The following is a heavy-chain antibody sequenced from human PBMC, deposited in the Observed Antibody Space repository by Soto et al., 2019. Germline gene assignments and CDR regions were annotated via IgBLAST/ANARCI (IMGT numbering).Heavy chain of an antibody. J-gene: IGHJ5*02. CDR3: ARDPRFDYDFWSVFGP. V-gene: IGHV1-18*01. Sequence: GASVKVSCKASGYTFTSYGISWVQKAPGQGLEWMGWISAYNGNTNYAQKLQGRVTMTTDTSTSTAYMELRSLRSDDTAVYYCARDPRFDYDFWSVFGPWGQGTLVTVSS. CDR2: ISAYNGNT. D-gene: IGHD3-3*01. CDR1: GYTFTSYG.